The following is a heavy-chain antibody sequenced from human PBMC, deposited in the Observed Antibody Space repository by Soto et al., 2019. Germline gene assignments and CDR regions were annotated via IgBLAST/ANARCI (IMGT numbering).Heavy chain of an antibody. CDR1: GFTLTDYH. CDR3: ARSLRATSPLTF. V-gene: IGHV3-11*06. Sequence: GGSLRLSCEASGFTLTDYHMSWIRQAPGKGLEWVALISETGSHTAYAESVKGRFTISRDNARPPVFLQMNSLRSDDTAVYFCARSLRATSPLTFWGQGTPVTVSS. J-gene: IGHJ4*02. CDR2: ISETGSHT. D-gene: IGHD7-27*01.